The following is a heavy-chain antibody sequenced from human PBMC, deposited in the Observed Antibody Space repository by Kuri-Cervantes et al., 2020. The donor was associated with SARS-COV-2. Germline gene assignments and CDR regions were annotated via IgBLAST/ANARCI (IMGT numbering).Heavy chain of an antibody. Sequence: GASLKISCAASGFTFSGSAMHWVRQASGKGLEWVGRIRSKANSYATAYAASVKGRFTISRDDSKNTAYLQMNSLRAEDTAVYYCTKYRSNYDLWSGYYTDPRQGHNWFDPWGQGTLVTVSS. V-gene: IGHV3-73*01. CDR2: IRSKANSYAT. CDR3: TKYRSNYDLWSGYYTDPRQGHNWFDP. CDR1: GFTFSGSA. J-gene: IGHJ5*02. D-gene: IGHD3-3*01.